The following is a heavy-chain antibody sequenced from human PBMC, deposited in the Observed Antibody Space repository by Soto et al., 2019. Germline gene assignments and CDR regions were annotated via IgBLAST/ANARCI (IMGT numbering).Heavy chain of an antibody. J-gene: IGHJ4*02. CDR1: GYTFTSYY. CDR3: ARDRLGVSVTGGGFDS. D-gene: IGHD2-8*01. V-gene: IGHV1-46*01. CDR2: INPSGGST. Sequence: GASVKVSCKASGYTFTSYYMHWVRQAPGRGLEWMGIINPSGGSTSYAQKFQGRVTMTRDTSTSTVYMELSSLRSDDTAVFYCARDRLGVSVTGGGFDSWGQGTLVTVSS.